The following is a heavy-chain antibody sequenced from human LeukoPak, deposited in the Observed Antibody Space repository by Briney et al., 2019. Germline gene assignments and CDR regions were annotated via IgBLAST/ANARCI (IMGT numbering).Heavy chain of an antibody. CDR3: AKVNGDYYYYYYMDV. CDR2: IRYDGSNK. J-gene: IGHJ6*03. CDR1: GFTFSSYG. D-gene: IGHD4-17*01. Sequence: GGSLRLSCAASGFTFSSYGMHWVRQAPGKGLESVAFIRYDGSNKYYADSVKGRFTISRDNSKNTLYLQMNSLRAEDTAVYYCAKVNGDYYYYYYMDVWGKGTTVTISS. V-gene: IGHV3-30*02.